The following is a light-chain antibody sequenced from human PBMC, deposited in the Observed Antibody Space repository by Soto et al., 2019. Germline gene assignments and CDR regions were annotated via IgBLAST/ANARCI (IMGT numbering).Light chain of an antibody. CDR2: GAS. CDR3: QQYGGSPPFT. Sequence: EIVLTQSPGTLSLSPGERATLSCRASQSVSSNYLAWYQQKPGQAPRLLIFGASTRATGIPDRFSGSGSGKDFTLTISRLEPEDFAVYYCQQYGGSPPFTFGPGTTLDIK. CDR1: QSVSSNY. J-gene: IGKJ3*01. V-gene: IGKV3-20*01.